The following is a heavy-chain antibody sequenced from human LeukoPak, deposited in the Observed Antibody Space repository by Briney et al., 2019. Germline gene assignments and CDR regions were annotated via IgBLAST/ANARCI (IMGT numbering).Heavy chain of an antibody. J-gene: IGHJ4*02. CDR3: AKDSGIMITFGGVIGFDY. CDR2: ISWNSGSI. V-gene: IGHV3-9*01. D-gene: IGHD3-16*02. Sequence: GGSLRLSCAASGFTFDDYAMHWVRHAPGKGLEWVSGISWNSGSIGYADSVKGRFTISRGNAKNSLYLQMNSLRAEDTALYYCAKDSGIMITFGGVIGFDYWGQGTLVTVSS. CDR1: GFTFDDYA.